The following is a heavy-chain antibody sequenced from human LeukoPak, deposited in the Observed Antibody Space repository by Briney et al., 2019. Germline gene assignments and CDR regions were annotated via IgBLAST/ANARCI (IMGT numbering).Heavy chain of an antibody. CDR1: GGSISNYY. CDR2: IYYTGNT. CDR3: ARGAYYYGSGKIFDY. J-gene: IGHJ4*02. Sequence: SETLSLTCTVSGGSISNYYWNWIRQPPGKGLEWIGYIYYTGNTNYNPSLKSRVTISVDTSKNQFSLKLSSVTAADTAVYYCARGAYYYGSGKIFDYWGQGTLVTVSS. D-gene: IGHD3-10*01. V-gene: IGHV4-59*01.